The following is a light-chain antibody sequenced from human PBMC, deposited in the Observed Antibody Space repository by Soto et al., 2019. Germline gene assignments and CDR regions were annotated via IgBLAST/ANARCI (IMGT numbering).Light chain of an antibody. J-gene: IGKJ4*01. V-gene: IGKV2-28*01. CDR1: QSLLHSNGYNY. CDR3: MQALQTPRT. CDR2: SGS. Sequence: DIVMTQSPLSLPVTPGEPASISCRSSQSLLHSNGYNYLDWYLQKPGQSPQLLIYSGSNRASGVPDRFSGSGSGTDFTLKISRVEAEDVGVYYCMQALQTPRTFGGGTKVDIK.